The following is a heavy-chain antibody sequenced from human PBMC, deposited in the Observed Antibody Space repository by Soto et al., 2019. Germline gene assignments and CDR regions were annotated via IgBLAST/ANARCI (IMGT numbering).Heavy chain of an antibody. CDR3: ARRSSGSIVVVPAAIRPGYDY. D-gene: IGHD2-2*02. V-gene: IGHV4-39*01. Sequence: SETLSLTCTVSGDSVNTGSYYWSWIRQPPGKGLEWIGSTYYSGSTYYNPSLKSRVTISVDTSKNQFSLKLSSVTAADTAVYYCARRSSGSIVVVPAAIRPGYDYWGQGTLVTVSS. J-gene: IGHJ4*02. CDR1: GDSVNTGSYY. CDR2: TYYSGST.